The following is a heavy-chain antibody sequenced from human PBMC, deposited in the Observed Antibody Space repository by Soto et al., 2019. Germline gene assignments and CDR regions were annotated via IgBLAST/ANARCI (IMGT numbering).Heavy chain of an antibody. D-gene: IGHD2-8*01. CDR1: GYTFSSYS. Sequence: QIQMVQSGAEVKQPGASVKISCKTSGYTFSSYSINWVRQAPGQGLEWMGWISTTSGNTHYAERVQGRVTVTLDKSARTAFMEMWGLTSDDTAVYFCARDNGYYDFWGQGTLVTVSS. CDR2: ISTTSGNT. V-gene: IGHV1-18*01. CDR3: ARDNGYYDF. J-gene: IGHJ4*02.